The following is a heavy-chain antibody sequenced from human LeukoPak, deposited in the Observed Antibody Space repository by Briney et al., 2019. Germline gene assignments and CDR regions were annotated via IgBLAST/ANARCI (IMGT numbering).Heavy chain of an antibody. D-gene: IGHD2-15*01. Sequence: ASVKVSCKASGYTFTGYHMHWVRQAPGQGLGWMGWITPKSGDTDSAQKFRGRVTMTRDTSISTAYMELSSLRSDDTAVYYCARRYCSGDRCLYYFDYWGQGTLITVS. J-gene: IGHJ4*02. CDR2: ITPKSGDT. CDR1: GYTFTGYH. V-gene: IGHV1-2*02. CDR3: ARRYCSGDRCLYYFDY.